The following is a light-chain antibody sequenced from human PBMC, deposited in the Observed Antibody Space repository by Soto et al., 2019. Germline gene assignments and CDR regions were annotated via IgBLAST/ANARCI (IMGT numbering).Light chain of an antibody. J-gene: IGKJ1*01. V-gene: IGKV1-9*01. CDR1: QGISSY. Sequence: DIQLTQSPSFLSASVGDRVTITCRASQGISSYLAWYQQKPGKAPKLLIYAASTLQSGVPSMFSGSVSGTEFTLTISSLQPEDFATYYCQQLNSYPRTFGQGTKVEIK. CDR3: QQLNSYPRT. CDR2: AAS.